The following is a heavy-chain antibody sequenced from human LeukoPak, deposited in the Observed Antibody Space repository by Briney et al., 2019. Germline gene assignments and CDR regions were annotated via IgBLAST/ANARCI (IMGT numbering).Heavy chain of an antibody. CDR2: IKQDGSET. D-gene: IGHD6-13*01. CDR1: GFTFSSYY. J-gene: IGHJ6*03. Sequence: GGSLRLSCAASGFTFSSYYMSWVRQAPGKGLEWVANIKQDGSETYYVDSVKGRFTISRDNAKNSLYLQMNSLRAEDTAVYYCAKGYSRDYMDVWGKGTTVTISS. V-gene: IGHV3-7*01. CDR3: AKGYSRDYMDV.